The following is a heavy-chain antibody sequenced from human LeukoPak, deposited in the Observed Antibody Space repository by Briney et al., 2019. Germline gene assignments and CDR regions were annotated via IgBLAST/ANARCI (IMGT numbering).Heavy chain of an antibody. V-gene: IGHV7-4-1*02. D-gene: IGHD5-24*01. Sequence: ASVKVSCKASGYTFTSYAMNWVRQAPGQGLEWMGWINTNTGNPTYAQGFTGRFVFSLDTSVSTAYLQISSLKAEDTAVYYCARAVGDGYNYFDYYYYYTDVWGKGTTVTVSS. J-gene: IGHJ6*03. CDR3: ARAVGDGYNYFDYYYYYTDV. CDR1: GYTFTSYA. CDR2: INTNTGNP.